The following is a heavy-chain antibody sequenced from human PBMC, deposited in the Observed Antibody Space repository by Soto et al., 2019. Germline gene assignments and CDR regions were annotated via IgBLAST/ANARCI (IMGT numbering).Heavy chain of an antibody. CDR3: ALNDIAAAGTYYYCGMDV. J-gene: IGHJ6*02. CDR1: GGIFSSYA. D-gene: IGHD6-13*01. V-gene: IGHV1-69*13. CDR2: IIPIFGTA. Sequence: SVKVSCKASGGIFSSYAISWVRQAPGQGLEWMGGIIPIFGTANYAQKFQGRVTITADESTSTAYMELSSLRSEDTAVYYCALNDIAAAGTYYYCGMDVWGQGTTVTVSS.